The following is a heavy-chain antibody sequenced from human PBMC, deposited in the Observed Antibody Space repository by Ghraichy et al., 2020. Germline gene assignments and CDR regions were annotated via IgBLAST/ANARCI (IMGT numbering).Heavy chain of an antibody. CDR2: IYYSGST. CDR3: ARLTRWLRFGEDVDY. Sequence: SETLSLTCTVSGGSISSSSYYWGWIRQPPGKGLEWIGSIYYSGSTYYNPSLKSRVTISVDTSKNQFSLKLSSVPAADTAVYYCARLTRWLRFGEDVDYWGQGTLVTVSS. CDR1: GGSISSSSYY. D-gene: IGHD5-12*01. V-gene: IGHV4-39*07. J-gene: IGHJ4*02.